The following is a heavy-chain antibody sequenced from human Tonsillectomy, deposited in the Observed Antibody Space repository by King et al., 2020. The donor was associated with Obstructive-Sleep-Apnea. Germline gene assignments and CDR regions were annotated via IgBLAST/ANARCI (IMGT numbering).Heavy chain of an antibody. CDR3: ARTIAAAGTGLFDY. CDR2: IYYSGST. V-gene: IGHV4-59*08. D-gene: IGHD6-13*01. J-gene: IGHJ4*02. Sequence: VQLQESGPGLVKPSETLSLTCTVSGGSISSYYWTWIRQPPGMGLECIGDIYYSGSTNYTPSLKRRVTISVDTSKNPFSLKLSSVTAADTAVYYCARTIAAAGTGLFDYWGQGTLVTVSS. CDR1: GGSISSYY.